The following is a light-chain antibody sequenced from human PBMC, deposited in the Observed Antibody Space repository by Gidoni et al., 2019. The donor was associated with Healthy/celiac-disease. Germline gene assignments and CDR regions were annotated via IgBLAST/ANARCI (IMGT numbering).Light chain of an antibody. CDR2: GVS. CDR1: KSLTYNY. CDR3: QQYGDSVLT. J-gene: IGKJ4*01. V-gene: IGKV3-20*01. Sequence: EIVLTQSPGTLSLSPGDRATLSCRASKSLTYNYLAWYQQKGGQAPRLLIFGVSTRATGIPVRFSGSGSGTDFTLTSDRLEPEDFAVYVCQQYGDSVLTFGGGTKVEI.